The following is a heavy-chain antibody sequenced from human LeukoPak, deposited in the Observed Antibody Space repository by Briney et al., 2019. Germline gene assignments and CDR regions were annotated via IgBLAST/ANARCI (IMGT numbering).Heavy chain of an antibody. CDR3: ARADYSSGWYSFWFDP. V-gene: IGHV3-21*01. D-gene: IGHD6-19*01. CDR2: ISSSSSYI. CDR1: GFTFSSYS. J-gene: IGHJ5*02. Sequence: GGSLRLSCAASGFTFSSYSMNWVRQAPGKGLEWVSSISSSSSYIYYADSVKGRFTISRDNAKNSLYLQMNSLRAEDTAVYYCARADYSSGWYSFWFDPWGQGTLVTVSS.